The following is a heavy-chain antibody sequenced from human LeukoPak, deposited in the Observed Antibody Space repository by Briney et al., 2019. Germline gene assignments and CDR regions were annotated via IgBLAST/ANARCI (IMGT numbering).Heavy chain of an antibody. CDR1: GFTLDDYA. J-gene: IGHJ4*02. Sequence: SGRSLRLSCAASGFTLDDYAMHWVRQAPGKGLEWVSGISWNSVNIGYADSVKGRFTISRDNAKSSLYLQMNSLRAEDMALYYCAKGTMIVVAVGDYFDYWGQGTLVTVSS. V-gene: IGHV3-9*03. CDR3: AKGTMIVVAVGDYFDY. D-gene: IGHD3-22*01. CDR2: ISWNSVNI.